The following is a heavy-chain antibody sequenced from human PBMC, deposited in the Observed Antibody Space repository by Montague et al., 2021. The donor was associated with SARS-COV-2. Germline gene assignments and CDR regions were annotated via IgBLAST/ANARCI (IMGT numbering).Heavy chain of an antibody. V-gene: IGHV4-39*01. D-gene: IGHD3-22*01. Sequence: SETLSLTCTVSGDFITSTVSYWVWVRQSPGKGLEWIGNMYYTGNTYHNPSLTSRVTIYVDTSKNQFSLRLDSVTAADTALYYCARHFRPGATEGYYYGMDVWGQGTTVTVSS. CDR3: ARHFRPGATEGYYYGMDV. CDR2: MYYTGNT. CDR1: GDFITSTVSY. J-gene: IGHJ6*02.